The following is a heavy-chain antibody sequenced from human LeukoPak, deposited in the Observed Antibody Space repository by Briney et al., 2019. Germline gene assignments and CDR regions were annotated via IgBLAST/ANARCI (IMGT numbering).Heavy chain of an antibody. CDR2: THTSVST. Sequence: PSEALSLTCTVSGDSISSNSNYYWSWIRQPAGKGLEWIRRTHTSVSTSYNPSLKSRVTMSVDTSKNQFSLKLSSVTAADTAVYYCARHHYQLSALDYWGQGTLVTVSS. CDR3: ARHHYQLSALDY. V-gene: IGHV4-61*02. J-gene: IGHJ4*02. CDR1: GDSISSNSNYY. D-gene: IGHD2-2*01.